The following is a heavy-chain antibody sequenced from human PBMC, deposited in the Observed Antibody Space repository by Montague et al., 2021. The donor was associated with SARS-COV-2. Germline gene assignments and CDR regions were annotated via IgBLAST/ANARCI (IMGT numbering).Heavy chain of an antibody. D-gene: IGHD2-8*02. CDR1: GDSISSRSW. CDR3: ARGVAGEYWGDGKIRDFSWFDY. Sequence: SETLSLTCAVSGDSISSRSWWSWVRQSPGKRLERIAVVYHTGTTNYTSSLARRASLSVDTSNNQCSLKLTSVTAADTAVYFCARGVAGEYWGDGKIRDFSWFDYWGQGILVTVSS. J-gene: IGHJ5*01. V-gene: IGHV4-4*02. CDR2: VYHTGTT.